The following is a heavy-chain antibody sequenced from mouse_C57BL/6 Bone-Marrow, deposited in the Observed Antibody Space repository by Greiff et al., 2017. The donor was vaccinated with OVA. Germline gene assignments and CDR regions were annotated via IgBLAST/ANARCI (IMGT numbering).Heavy chain of an antibody. CDR3: AREEDYYEWAMDY. V-gene: IGHV1-54*01. Sequence: QVQLQQSGAELVRPGTSVKVSCKASGYAFTNYLIEWVKQRPGQGLEWIGVINPGSGGTNYNEKFKGKATLTADKSSSTAYMQLSSLTSEDSAVYFSAREEDYYEWAMDYWGQGTSVTVSS. CDR1: GYAFTNYL. D-gene: IGHD1-1*01. CDR2: INPGSGGT. J-gene: IGHJ4*01.